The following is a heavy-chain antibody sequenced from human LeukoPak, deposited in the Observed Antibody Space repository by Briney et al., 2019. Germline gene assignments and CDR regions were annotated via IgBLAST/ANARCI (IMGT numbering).Heavy chain of an antibody. CDR3: ARRPQLVGATQFDY. CDR1: GASLSDYY. D-gene: IGHD1-26*01. J-gene: IGHJ4*02. V-gene: IGHV4-59*08. CDR2: ISFSGST. Sequence: SETLSLTCTVSGASLSDYYWHWIRQPPGKGLEWIGYISFSGSTHYNPSLRSRVTISLDMSKNQFSLKLTSVTAADTAVYYCARRPQLVGATQFDYWGQGALVTVSS.